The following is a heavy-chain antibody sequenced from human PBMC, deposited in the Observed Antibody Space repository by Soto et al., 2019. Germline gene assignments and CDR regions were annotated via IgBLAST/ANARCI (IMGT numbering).Heavy chain of an antibody. J-gene: IGHJ4*02. V-gene: IGHV4-30-4*01. CDR3: ARNGALDY. CDR1: GGSISSGYYY. D-gene: IGHD2-8*01. CDR2: ILYSGTT. Sequence: QVQLQESGPGLVKPSQTLSLTCTVSGGSISSGYYYWSWIRQPPGKGLEWIGYILYSGTTNYNPPRESRLTISVDTSKNQFSLKLTSGTAADTAVYYCARNGALDYWGRGTLVTVSS.